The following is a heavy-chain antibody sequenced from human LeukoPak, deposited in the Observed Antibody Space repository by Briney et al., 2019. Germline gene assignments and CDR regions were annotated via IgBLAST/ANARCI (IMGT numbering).Heavy chain of an antibody. D-gene: IGHD3-10*01. CDR3: AKEGAYPIITYDS. Sequence: GGSLRLACAASGFTFGSYWMNWVRQAPGKGREWVANIKRDGNEKNYVDSVKGRFSISRDNAKNSLYLQMDSLRAEDTAVYYCAKEGAYPIITYDSWGQGALVTVSS. J-gene: IGHJ5*01. V-gene: IGHV3-7*01. CDR1: GFTFGSYW. CDR2: IKRDGNEK.